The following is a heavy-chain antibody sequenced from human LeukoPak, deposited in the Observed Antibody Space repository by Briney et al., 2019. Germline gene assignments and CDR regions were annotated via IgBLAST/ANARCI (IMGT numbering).Heavy chain of an antibody. CDR1: GGSVTNYH. CDR3: ATVDVGTVDVFDT. V-gene: IGHV4-4*07. Sequence: SETLSLTCTVSGGSVTNYHRNLIRQPAGKGLEWIARFYTGGSTTYNPSLNGRATMSVDTSMNHFSLKLTSVTAADTAIYYCATVDVGTVDVFDTWGQGTMVTVSS. D-gene: IGHD1-26*01. J-gene: IGHJ3*02. CDR2: FYTGGST.